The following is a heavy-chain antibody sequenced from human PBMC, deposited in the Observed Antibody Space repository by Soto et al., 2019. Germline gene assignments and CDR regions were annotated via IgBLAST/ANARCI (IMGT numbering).Heavy chain of an antibody. J-gene: IGHJ4*02. CDR1: GGSVSSGSYY. Sequence: QVQLQESGPGLVKPSETLSLTCTVSGGSVSSGSYYWSWIRQPPGKGLEWIGYIHYSGSNNYNPSRKRRVTLSVDTSKTPFSLKLSSVTAADTPLYYCARHLSGALWGQGTLVTVSS. CDR3: ARHLSGAL. V-gene: IGHV4-61*03. D-gene: IGHD7-27*01. CDR2: IHYSGSN.